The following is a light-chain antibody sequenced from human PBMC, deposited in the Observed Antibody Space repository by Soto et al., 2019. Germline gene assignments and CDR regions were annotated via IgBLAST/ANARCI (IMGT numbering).Light chain of an antibody. CDR1: QSVSSN. CDR3: QQYGGSPRT. CDR2: GAS. Sequence: EIVMTQSPATLSVSPGERATLSCRASQSVSSNLAWYQQKHGQAPRLLIYGASTRATGIPARFSGSGSGTDLTLTISRLQPEDFAVYYCQQYGGSPRTFGQGTKVDIK. J-gene: IGKJ1*01. V-gene: IGKV3-15*01.